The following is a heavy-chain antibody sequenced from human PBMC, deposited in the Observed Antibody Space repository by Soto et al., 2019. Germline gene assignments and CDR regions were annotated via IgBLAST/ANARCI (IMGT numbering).Heavy chain of an antibody. CDR1: GYTFTDYA. CDR3: ARDTGYTFGSLNY. V-gene: IGHV1-3*01. J-gene: IGHJ4*02. D-gene: IGHD5-18*01. Sequence: HVELVQSGADVKKPGASVTISCKTSGYTFTDYALHWVRQATGQRLEWMGWMNAGVGNTLYSQKFQGRITITRDTSASTAYMELNSLKSADTAIYYCARDTGYTFGSLNYWGPGTLVTVSS. CDR2: MNAGVGNT.